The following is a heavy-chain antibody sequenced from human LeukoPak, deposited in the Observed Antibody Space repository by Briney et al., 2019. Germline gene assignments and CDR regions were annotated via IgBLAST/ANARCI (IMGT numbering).Heavy chain of an antibody. CDR3: AKDLHGGYSSDY. CDR1: GFTFSSYS. V-gene: IGHV3-48*01. D-gene: IGHD4-23*01. CDR2: ISSSSSTI. J-gene: IGHJ4*02. Sequence: PGGSLRLSCAASGFTFSSYSMNWVRQAPGKGLEWVSYISSSSSTIYYADSVKGRFTISKDNSKATLYLQMNSLRPEDTAIYYCAKDLHGGYSSDYWGQGTLVTVSS.